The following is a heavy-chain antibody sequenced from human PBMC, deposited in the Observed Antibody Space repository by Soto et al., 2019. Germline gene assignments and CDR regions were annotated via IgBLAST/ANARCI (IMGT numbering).Heavy chain of an antibody. Sequence: PGGSLRLSCAASGFTFSSYAMSWVRQAPGKGLEWVSAISGSGGSTYYAHSVKGRFTISRDNAKNTLYLQMNSLRAEDTAVYYCAKEVATIYTTPVDYWGQGTLVTVSS. CDR1: GFTFSSYA. CDR2: ISGSGGST. J-gene: IGHJ4*02. V-gene: IGHV3-23*01. D-gene: IGHD5-12*01. CDR3: AKEVATIYTTPVDY.